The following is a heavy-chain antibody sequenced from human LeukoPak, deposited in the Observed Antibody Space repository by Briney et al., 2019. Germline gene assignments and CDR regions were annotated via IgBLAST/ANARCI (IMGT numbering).Heavy chain of an antibody. CDR3: ARGPRGSGWAHDAFDI. Sequence: GPSVKVSCKTSGYTFRSYDINWVRQASGQGLEWMRWINPNSGNTGYAEKFQGRVTMTRDTSINTVYMDLSSLESDDTAVYYCARGPRGSGWAHDAFDIWGQGTMVTVSS. D-gene: IGHD6-19*01. V-gene: IGHV1-8*01. CDR2: INPNSGNT. CDR1: GYTFRSYD. J-gene: IGHJ3*02.